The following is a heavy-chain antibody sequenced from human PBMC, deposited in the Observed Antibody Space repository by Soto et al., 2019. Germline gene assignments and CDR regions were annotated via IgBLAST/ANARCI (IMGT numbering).Heavy chain of an antibody. V-gene: IGHV1-69*06. CDR1: GDTFSTYS. CDR3: ARESSRYDRSGYYRPDY. Sequence: QVQLVQSGAEVKKPGSSVKVSCKASGDTFSTYSISWVRQAPGQGLEWLGGIIPILGTPSYAQRFQGRVTITADKSTSTAYMELSSLRCEDTAVYYCARESSRYDRSGYYRPDYWGQGTLVTVSS. CDR2: IIPILGTP. D-gene: IGHD3-22*01. J-gene: IGHJ4*02.